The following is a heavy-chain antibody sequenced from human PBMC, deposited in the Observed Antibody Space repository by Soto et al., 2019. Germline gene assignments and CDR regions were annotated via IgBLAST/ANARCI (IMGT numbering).Heavy chain of an antibody. V-gene: IGHV4-31*03. CDR2: IYYSGST. Sequence: QVQLQESGPGLVKPSQTLSLTCTVSGGSISSGGYYWSWIRQHPGKGLEWIGYIYYSGSTYYNPSLQSRVTISVATSKNQFSLKLSSVTAADTAVYYCARVGGGLYYFDYWGQGTTVTVSS. D-gene: IGHD1-26*01. J-gene: IGHJ4*03. CDR3: ARVGGGLYYFDY. CDR1: GGSISSGGYY.